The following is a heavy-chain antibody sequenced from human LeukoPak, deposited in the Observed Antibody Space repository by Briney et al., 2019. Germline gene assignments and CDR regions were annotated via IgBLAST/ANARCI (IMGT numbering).Heavy chain of an antibody. D-gene: IGHD7-27*01. CDR3: ARTTRPHLTGESVDY. CDR1: GFTFSSYA. Sequence: GGSLRLSCAASGFTFSSYAMSWVRQAPGKGLEWVSAISGSGGSTYYADSVKGRFTISRDNSKNTLYLQMNSLRAEDTAVYYCARTTRPHLTGESVDYWGQGTLVTVSS. CDR2: ISGSGGST. J-gene: IGHJ4*02. V-gene: IGHV3-23*01.